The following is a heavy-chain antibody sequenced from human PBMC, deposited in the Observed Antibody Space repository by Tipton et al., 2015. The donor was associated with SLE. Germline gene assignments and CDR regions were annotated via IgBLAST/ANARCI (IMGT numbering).Heavy chain of an antibody. Sequence: QVQLVQSGSELKKPGASVKISCKASGSISTSYTLNWIRQGPGQGLEWMGWINTNTGKPTYAQGFTGRFVISMDTSVSTAYLQIEDLKAEDTAVYYCARTLRYFDPMIDYWGQGTLVTVSS. J-gene: IGHJ4*02. CDR1: GSISTSYT. CDR2: INTNTGKP. CDR3: ARTLRYFDPMIDY. V-gene: IGHV7-4-1*01. D-gene: IGHD3-9*01.